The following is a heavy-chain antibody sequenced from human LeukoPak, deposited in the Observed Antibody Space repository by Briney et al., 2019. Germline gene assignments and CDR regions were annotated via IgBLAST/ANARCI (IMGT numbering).Heavy chain of an antibody. CDR3: ARGQYYYDSSGYYPKGNFDY. V-gene: IGHV1-46*01. CDR2: INPSGGST. D-gene: IGHD3-22*01. J-gene: IGHJ4*02. CDR1: GYTFTIYY. Sequence: ASVTVSCKASGYTFTIYYMHWVRQAPGQGLEWMGIINPSGGSTSYAQKFQGRVTITRDTSTSTVYMELSSLRSEDTAVYYCARGQYYYDSSGYYPKGNFDYWGQGTLVTVSS.